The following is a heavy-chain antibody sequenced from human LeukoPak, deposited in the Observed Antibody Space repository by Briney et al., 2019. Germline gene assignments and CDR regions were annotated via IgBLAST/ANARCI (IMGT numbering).Heavy chain of an antibody. D-gene: IGHD5-24*01. J-gene: IGHJ3*02. V-gene: IGHV3-30*02. Sequence: GGSLGLSCAASGFTFSSYGMHWVRQAPGKGLEWVAFIRYDGSNKYYADSVKGRFTISRDNSKNTLYLQMNSLRAEDTAVYYCAKARAIRPTDAFDIWGQGTMVTVSS. CDR2: IRYDGSNK. CDR1: GFTFSSYG. CDR3: AKARAIRPTDAFDI.